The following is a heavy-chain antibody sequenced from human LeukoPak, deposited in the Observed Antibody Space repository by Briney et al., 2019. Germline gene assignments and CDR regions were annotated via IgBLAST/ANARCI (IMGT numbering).Heavy chain of an antibody. CDR1: GGSISSGSYF. CDR3: ARQSYHSSSHDYAGLFDI. CDR2: FYYSGST. J-gene: IGHJ3*02. D-gene: IGHD3-22*01. V-gene: IGHV4-39*01. Sequence: PSETLSLTCTVSGGSISSGSYFWGWIPQPPGMGLQWIGSFYYSGSTYYSPSLKSRLTISVDTSKKQFSLKLSSVTAADTAVYYCARQSYHSSSHDYAGLFDIWGQGTMVTVSS.